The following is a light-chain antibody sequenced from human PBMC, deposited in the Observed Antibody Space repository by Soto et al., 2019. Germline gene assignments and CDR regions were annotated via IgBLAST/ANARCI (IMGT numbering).Light chain of an antibody. CDR1: QSIRFY. Sequence: DIQMTHSPSSLSASVGDRVAITCRASQSIRFYLNWYQQKPGKAPKLLIYTASNVQSGVPSRISGSGSGTDFTLTISSLQPEDFATYYCQQLNGYVALTFGGGTKVDI. J-gene: IGKJ4*01. CDR2: TAS. CDR3: QQLNGYVALT. V-gene: IGKV1-39*01.